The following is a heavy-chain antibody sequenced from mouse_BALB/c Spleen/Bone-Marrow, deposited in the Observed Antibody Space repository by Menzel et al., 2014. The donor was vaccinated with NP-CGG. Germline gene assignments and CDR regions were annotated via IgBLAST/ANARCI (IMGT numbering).Heavy chain of an antibody. J-gene: IGHJ2*01. CDR2: ISSGGSYT. CDR3: VRRVQLDY. V-gene: IGHV5-9*02. CDR1: GFAFSSYD. Sequence: EVQVVESGGGLVKPGGSLKLSCAASGFAFSSYDMSWVRQTPEKRLEWVATISSGGSYTYYPDSVKGRFTISRDNARNTLYLQMSSLRSEDTALCYCVRRVQLDYWGQGTTLTVYS.